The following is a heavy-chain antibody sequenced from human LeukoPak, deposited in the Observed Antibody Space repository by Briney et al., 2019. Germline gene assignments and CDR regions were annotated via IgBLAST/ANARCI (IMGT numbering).Heavy chain of an antibody. D-gene: IGHD6-19*01. CDR1: GYTFTIYY. V-gene: IGHV1-2*02. CDR2: INPNGGGT. J-gene: IGHJ4*02. CDR3: ARTLDASPTRSCWAY. Sequence: ASVKVSCKASGYTFTIYYLHWLRQAPGQGPEWMGWINPNGGGTKYAQKFEGRVTMTWDTSTTTAYMELGSLKSDDTAVYYCARTLDASPTRSCWAYWGQGTLVTVSS.